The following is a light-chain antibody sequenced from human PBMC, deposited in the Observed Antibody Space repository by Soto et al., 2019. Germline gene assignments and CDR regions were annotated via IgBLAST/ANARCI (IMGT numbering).Light chain of an antibody. V-gene: IGLV2-14*01. J-gene: IGLJ2*01. Sequence: QSLLTQPASVSGSPGQSITISCTGTSSDVGGYNYVSWYQQHSGKAPKLMIYEVSNRPSGVSNRFSGSKSGNTASLTISGLQAEDEADYYCSSYTSSSTPYVVFGGGTKLTVL. CDR2: EVS. CDR1: SSDVGGYNY. CDR3: SSYTSSSTPYVV.